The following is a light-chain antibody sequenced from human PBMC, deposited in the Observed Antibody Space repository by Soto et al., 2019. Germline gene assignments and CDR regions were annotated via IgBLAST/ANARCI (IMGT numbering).Light chain of an antibody. CDR2: SNT. J-gene: IGLJ2*01. CDR3: AAWVDSLNGVV. CDR1: SSNIGSHT. V-gene: IGLV1-44*01. Sequence: QSVLTQPPSASGTPGQTIALSCSGGSSNIGSHTVNWYQQLPGTAPRLLIYSNTQRPSGVPDRLSGSSSGTSASLAISGPQCESEGGYYCAAWVDSLNGVVFGGGTKLTVL.